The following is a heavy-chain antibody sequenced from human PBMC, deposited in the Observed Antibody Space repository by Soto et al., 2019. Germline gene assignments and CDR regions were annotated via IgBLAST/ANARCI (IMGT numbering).Heavy chain of an antibody. Sequence: VQLVQSGAEVKKPGASVKVSCKVSGYTLTELSMHWVRQAPGKGLEWMGGFDPEDGETIYAQKFQGRVTMTEDTSTDTTYMELSSLRSEDTAVYYCSTAVPHDYGDYVSYDAFDIWGQGTMVTVSS. V-gene: IGHV1-24*01. D-gene: IGHD4-17*01. J-gene: IGHJ3*02. CDR2: FDPEDGET. CDR1: GYTLTELS. CDR3: STAVPHDYGDYVSYDAFDI.